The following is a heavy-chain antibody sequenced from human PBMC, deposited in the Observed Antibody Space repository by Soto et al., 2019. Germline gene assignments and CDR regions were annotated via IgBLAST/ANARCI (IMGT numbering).Heavy chain of an antibody. D-gene: IGHD4-4*01. Sequence: GASVKVSCKASGYTFTSYGISWVRHSPGQGLAWMGWISAYNGNTNYAQKLQGRVTMTTDTSTSTAYMELRSLRSDDTAVYYCARDVSTTGYWFDPWGQGTLVPVSS. CDR1: GYTFTSYG. V-gene: IGHV1-18*01. J-gene: IGHJ5*02. CDR2: ISAYNGNT. CDR3: ARDVSTTGYWFDP.